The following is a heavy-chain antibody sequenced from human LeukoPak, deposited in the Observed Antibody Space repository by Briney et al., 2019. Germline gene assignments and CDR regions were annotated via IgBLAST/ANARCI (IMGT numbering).Heavy chain of an antibody. V-gene: IGHV3-30*02. D-gene: IGHD2-2*01. CDR2: IRYDGSNK. CDR1: GFTFSSYG. CDR3: AKADQDIVVVPAATTLLSLLPDY. Sequence: GGSLRLSCAASGFTFSSYGMHWVRQAPGKGLEWVAFIRYDGSNKYYADSVKGRFTISRDNSKNTLYLQMNSLRAEDTAVYYCAKADQDIVVVPAATTLLSLLPDYWGQGTLVTVSS. J-gene: IGHJ4*02.